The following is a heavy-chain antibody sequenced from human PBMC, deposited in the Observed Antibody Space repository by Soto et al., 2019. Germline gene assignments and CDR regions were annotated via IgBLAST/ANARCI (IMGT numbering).Heavy chain of an antibody. CDR1: GGSISSDDYY. Sequence: QVQLQESGPGLVKPSQTLSLTCTVSGGSISSDDYYWSWIRQPPGKGLEWIGYIFYSGSTNCNPFLRSRVTISVDTSKNQYALRLSSVTVADTAVYYCARDNGTGPWYWGQGTLVTVSS. CDR2: IFYSGST. D-gene: IGHD1-1*01. CDR3: ARDNGTGPWY. J-gene: IGHJ4*02. V-gene: IGHV4-30-4*01.